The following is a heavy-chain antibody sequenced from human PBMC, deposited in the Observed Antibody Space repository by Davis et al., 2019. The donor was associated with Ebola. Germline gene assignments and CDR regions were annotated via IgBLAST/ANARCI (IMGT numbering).Heavy chain of an antibody. D-gene: IGHD5-12*01. CDR3: AGGVGQWWLRHFDY. J-gene: IGHJ4*02. V-gene: IGHV4-34*01. CDR1: GGSFSGYY. Sequence: MPSETLSLTCAVYGGSFSGYYWSWIRQPPGKGLAWIGEINHSGSTNYNPSLKSRVTISVDTSKNQFSLKLSFVTAADTAVYYCAGGVGQWWLRHFDYRGQGTLVTVSS. CDR2: INHSGST.